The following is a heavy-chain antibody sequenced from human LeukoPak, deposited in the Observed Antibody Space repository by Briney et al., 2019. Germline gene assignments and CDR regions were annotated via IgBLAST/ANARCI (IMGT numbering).Heavy chain of an antibody. CDR3: AKDLDYNYYFDY. CDR2: IYSGGST. J-gene: IGHJ4*02. CDR1: GFTVSSNH. Sequence: GGSLRLSCAASGFTVSSNHMSWVRQAPGKGLEWVSVIYSGGSTYYADSVKGRFTISRDNSKNTLYLQMNSLRAEDTAVYYCAKDLDYNYYFDYWGQGTLVTVSS. D-gene: IGHD3/OR15-3a*01. V-gene: IGHV3-53*01.